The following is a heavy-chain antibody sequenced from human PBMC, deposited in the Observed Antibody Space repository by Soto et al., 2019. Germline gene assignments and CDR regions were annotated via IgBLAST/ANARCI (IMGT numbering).Heavy chain of an antibody. CDR1: GFTFSSYA. V-gene: IGHV3-23*01. J-gene: IGHJ4*01. CDR2: MSCSGGST. CDR3: AQGRGYSYDSYFDY. D-gene: IGHD5-18*01. Sequence: GGSLRLSCAASGFTFSSYAMSWVGQAPGKGREWVSAMSCSGGSTYYADFVKGRFTISRDNARSTLYLQMNILRAEDTAVYYFAQGRGYSYDSYFDYWGQVTLVTVS.